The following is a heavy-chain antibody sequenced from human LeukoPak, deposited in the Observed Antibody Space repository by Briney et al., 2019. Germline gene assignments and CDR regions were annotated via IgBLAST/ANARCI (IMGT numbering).Heavy chain of an antibody. D-gene: IGHD5-24*01. V-gene: IGHV4-34*01. CDR3: ARTARDGYNYYMDV. CDR1: GGSFSDYF. CDR2: INHTGST. J-gene: IGHJ6*03. Sequence: TSETLSLTCAVYGGSFSDYFWSWIRQPPGKGLEWIGEINHTGSTNYNPSLKSRVTISVDTSKNQFSLKLSSVTAADTAVYYCARTARDGYNYYMDVWGKGTTVTISS.